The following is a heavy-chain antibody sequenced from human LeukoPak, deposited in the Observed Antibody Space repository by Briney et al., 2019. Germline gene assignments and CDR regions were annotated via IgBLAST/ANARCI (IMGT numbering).Heavy chain of an antibody. CDR3: ARVNYYDSSGYPY. CDR1: GFTFSSYA. J-gene: IGHJ4*02. D-gene: IGHD3-22*01. CDR2: ISGSGGST. Sequence: SGGSLRLSCAASGFTFSSYAMSWVRQAPGKGLEWVSAISGSGGSTYYADSVKGRFTISRDNAKNSLYLQMNSLRAEDTAVYYCARVNYYDSSGYPYWGQGTLVTVSS. V-gene: IGHV3-23*01.